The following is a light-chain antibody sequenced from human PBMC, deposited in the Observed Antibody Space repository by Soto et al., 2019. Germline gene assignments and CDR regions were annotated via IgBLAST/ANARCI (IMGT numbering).Light chain of an antibody. V-gene: IGKV2-28*01. J-gene: IGKJ1*01. CDR2: LGS. CDR1: QSLLHSDGDNS. CDR3: MQALQTPRT. Sequence: DLVMTQSPLSLSVTPGEPASISCRSSQSLLHSDGDNSLDWYLQKPGQSPQLLIYLGSNRASGVSEKFSGSGSGTDFTLKISRVEAEDVGIYYCMQALQTPRTFGQGTKAEIK.